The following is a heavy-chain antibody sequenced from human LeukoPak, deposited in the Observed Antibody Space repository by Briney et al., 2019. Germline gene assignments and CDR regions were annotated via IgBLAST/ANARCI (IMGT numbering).Heavy chain of an antibody. V-gene: IGHV1-69*04. CDR1: GGTFSSYA. Sequence: GASVKVSGKASGGTFSSYAISWVRQAPGEGLEWMGRIIPIFGIANYAQKFQGRVTITADKSTSTAYMELSSLRSEDTAVYYCARIPVTPDSLYYGMDVWGQGTTVTVSS. CDR2: IIPIFGIA. J-gene: IGHJ6*02. CDR3: ARIPVTPDSLYYGMDV. D-gene: IGHD4-17*01.